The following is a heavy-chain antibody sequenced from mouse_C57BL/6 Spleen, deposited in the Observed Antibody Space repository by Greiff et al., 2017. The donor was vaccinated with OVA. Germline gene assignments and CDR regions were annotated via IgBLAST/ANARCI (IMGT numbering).Heavy chain of an antibody. CDR3: ARPIYYDYDGFAY. Sequence: DVMLVESGGGLVQPGGSLKLSCAASGFTFSDYYMYWVRQTPEKRLEWVAYISNGGGSTYYPDTVKGRFTISRDNAKNTLYLQMSRLKSEDTALYYCARPIYYDYDGFAYWGQGTLVTVSA. V-gene: IGHV5-12*01. CDR1: GFTFSDYY. D-gene: IGHD2-4*01. J-gene: IGHJ3*01. CDR2: ISNGGGST.